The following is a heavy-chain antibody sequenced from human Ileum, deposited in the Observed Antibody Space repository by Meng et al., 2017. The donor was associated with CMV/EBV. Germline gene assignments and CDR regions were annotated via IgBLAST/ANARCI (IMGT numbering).Heavy chain of an antibody. CDR2: VNPRNGGI. CDR3: AKSLNDFWTGYYPLFDQ. Sequence: ASVKVSCKASGYTFTDYHMHWVRQAPGQGLEWMGWVNPRNGGIKYAQRFQDRVTMTRDTSTTTAHMELRNLRSDDTAVYYCAKSLNDFWTGYYPLFDQWGQGTLVNISS. J-gene: IGHJ4*02. D-gene: IGHD3/OR15-3a*01. CDR1: GYTFTDYH. V-gene: IGHV1-2*02.